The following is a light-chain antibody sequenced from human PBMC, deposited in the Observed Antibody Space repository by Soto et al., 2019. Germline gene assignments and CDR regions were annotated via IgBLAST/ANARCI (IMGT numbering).Light chain of an antibody. CDR1: QSVSSSY. V-gene: IGKV3-20*01. J-gene: IGKJ1*01. CDR3: QQYGSSPTWT. CDR2: GAS. Sequence: EVVLTQSPATLSVSPGERGTLSCMASQSVSSSYLAWYQQKPGQAPRLLIYGASSRATGIPDRFSGSGSGTDFTLTISRLEPEDFAVYYCQQYGSSPTWTFGQGTKVDIK.